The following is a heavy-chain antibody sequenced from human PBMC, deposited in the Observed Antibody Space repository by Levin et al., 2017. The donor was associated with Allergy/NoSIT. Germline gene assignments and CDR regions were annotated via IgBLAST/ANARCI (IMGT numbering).Heavy chain of an antibody. CDR2: IKTKTDGGTP. J-gene: IGHJ4*02. CDR1: GFTFSNAW. CDR3: GADTTVPGH. V-gene: IGHV3-15*01. D-gene: IGHD4-17*01. Sequence: GESLKISCAASGFTFSNAWMSWVRQAPGKGLEWVGCIKTKTDGGTPDYAAPVKGRFTISRDDSKNTLYMQMNSLKTEDTAVYYCGADTTVPGHWGQGTLVTVSS.